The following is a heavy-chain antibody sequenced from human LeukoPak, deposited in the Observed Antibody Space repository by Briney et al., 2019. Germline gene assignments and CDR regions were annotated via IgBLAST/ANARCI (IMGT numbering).Heavy chain of an antibody. CDR1: GGSISSSSYY. CDR2: IYTSGST. J-gene: IGHJ3*02. CDR3: ARGSGSYYLPRDLTYAFDI. Sequence: SETLSLTCTVSGGSISSSSYYWSWIRQPAGKGLEWIGRIYTSGSTNYNPSLKSRVTMSVDTSKNQFSLKLSSVTAADTAVYYCARGSGSYYLPRDLTYAFDIWGQGTMVTVSS. V-gene: IGHV4-61*02. D-gene: IGHD1-26*01.